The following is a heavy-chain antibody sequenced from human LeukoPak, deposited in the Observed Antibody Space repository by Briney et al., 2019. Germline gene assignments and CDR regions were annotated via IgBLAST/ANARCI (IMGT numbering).Heavy chain of an antibody. CDR2: IYYSGIT. CDR1: GGSISSNGYY. V-gene: IGHV4-39*07. J-gene: IGHJ6*03. Sequence: PSETLSLTCTVSGGSISSNGYYWGWIRQSPGEGLEWIGNIYYSGITYYNASLKSRVTISVDTSKNQFSLKLSSVTAADTAVYYCARVSGPLWGPYYYYYMDVWGKGTTVTISS. D-gene: IGHD1-26*01. CDR3: ARVSGPLWGPYYYYYMDV.